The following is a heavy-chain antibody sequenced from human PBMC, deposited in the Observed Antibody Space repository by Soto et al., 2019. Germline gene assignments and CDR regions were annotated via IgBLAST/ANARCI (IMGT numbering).Heavy chain of an antibody. D-gene: IGHD3-22*01. CDR2: IIPIFGTA. CDR1: GGTFSSYA. V-gene: IGHV1-69*13. Sequence: SVKVSCKASGGTFSSYAISWVRQAPGQGLEWMGGIIPIFGTANYAQKFQGRVTITADESTSTAYMELSSLRSEDTAVYYCAILNYYDSSGYLIFDYWGQGTLVTVSS. CDR3: AILNYYDSSGYLIFDY. J-gene: IGHJ4*02.